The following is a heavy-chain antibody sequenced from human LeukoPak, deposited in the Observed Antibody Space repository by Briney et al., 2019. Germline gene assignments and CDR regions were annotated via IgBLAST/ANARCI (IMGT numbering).Heavy chain of an antibody. CDR1: GFTFSSYG. CDR3: AKDRHPYHDILPSDY. J-gene: IGHJ4*02. D-gene: IGHD3-9*01. Sequence: GGSLRLSCAAFGFTFSSYGMHWVRQAPGKGLEWVAFIRYDGSNTYYADSVKGRLTISRDNSKNTLYLQMNSLRVEDTAVYYCAKDRHPYHDILPSDYWGQGSLVTVSS. CDR2: IRYDGSNT. V-gene: IGHV3-30*02.